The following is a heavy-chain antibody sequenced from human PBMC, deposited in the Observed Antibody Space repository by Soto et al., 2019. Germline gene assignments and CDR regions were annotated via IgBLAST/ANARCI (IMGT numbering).Heavy chain of an antibody. CDR1: GFTFSSYW. Sequence: EVQLVESGGGLVQPGGSLRLSCAASGFTFSSYWMHWVRQAPGKGLVWVSRINSDGSSTSYAGSVKGRFTISRDNAKNTLYLQMNRLRAEDTVVYYCARPRPYCGGDCPDSWGQGTLVTVSS. J-gene: IGHJ4*02. D-gene: IGHD2-21*02. CDR2: INSDGSST. V-gene: IGHV3-74*01. CDR3: ARPRPYCGGDCPDS.